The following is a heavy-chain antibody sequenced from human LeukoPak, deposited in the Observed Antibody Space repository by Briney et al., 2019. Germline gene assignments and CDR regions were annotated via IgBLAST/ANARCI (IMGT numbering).Heavy chain of an antibody. J-gene: IGHJ4*02. CDR1: GYAFTSYD. Sequence: ASVKVSCKASGYAFTSYDINWVRQATGQGLEWMGYMNPNSGNTGSAQKFQGRVTMTRNTSISTAYMELSSLRSEDTAVYYCARGRGSYYDILTGTLDYWGQGTLVTVSS. D-gene: IGHD3-9*01. CDR2: MNPNSGNT. CDR3: ARGRGSYYDILTGTLDY. V-gene: IGHV1-8*01.